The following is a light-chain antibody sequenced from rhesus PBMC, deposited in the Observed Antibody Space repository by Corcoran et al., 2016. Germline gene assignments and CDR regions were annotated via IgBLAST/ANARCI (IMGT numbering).Light chain of an antibody. V-gene: IGKV1S17*01. Sequence: DIQMTQSPSSLSASVGDRVTITCRASQGINHDLACYQQQPGVTSKLLIYEASSLKSGIPSRFSGSGSGTDFVLTISRLQSEDIATYFCQPYYSTPFSFGQGTKVDIK. CDR1: QGINHD. J-gene: IGKJ2*01. CDR2: EAS. CDR3: QPYYSTPFS.